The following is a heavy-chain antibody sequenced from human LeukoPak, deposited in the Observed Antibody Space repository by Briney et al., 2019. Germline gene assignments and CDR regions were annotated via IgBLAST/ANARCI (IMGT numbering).Heavy chain of an antibody. Sequence: SVKVSCKASGGTFSSYAISWVRQAPGQGLEWMGGIIPIFGTANYAQKFQGRVTITTDESTSTAYMELSSLSSEDTAVYYCARVAEVSSQPLWDWGQGTLVTVSS. CDR3: ARVAEVSSQPLWD. CDR2: IIPIFGTA. D-gene: IGHD1-26*01. V-gene: IGHV1-69*05. J-gene: IGHJ4*02. CDR1: GGTFSSYA.